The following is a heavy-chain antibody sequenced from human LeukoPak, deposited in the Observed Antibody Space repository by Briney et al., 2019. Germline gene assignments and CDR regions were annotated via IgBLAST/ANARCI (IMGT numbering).Heavy chain of an antibody. Sequence: GGSLRLSCAASGFTFSSYDMHCVRQDTGKGLEWVSAIGTAGDTYYPGSVKGRFTISRENAKNSLYLQMNSLRAGDTAVYYCAREGGFGMITFGGVMDYWGQGTLVTVSS. CDR1: GFTFSSYD. CDR2: IGTAGDT. V-gene: IGHV3-13*01. J-gene: IGHJ4*02. D-gene: IGHD3-16*01. CDR3: AREGGFGMITFGGVMDY.